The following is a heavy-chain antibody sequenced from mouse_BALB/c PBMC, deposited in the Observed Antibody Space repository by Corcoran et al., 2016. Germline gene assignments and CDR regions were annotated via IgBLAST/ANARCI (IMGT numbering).Heavy chain of an antibody. CDR2: IDPENGNT. Sequence: EVQLQQSGAELVRPGALVKLSCKASGFNIKDYYMHWVKQRPEQGLEWIGWIDPENGNTIYEPKFQGKASITADTSSNTAYLQLSSLTSEDTAVYYCAAGTGDDWGQGTTLTVSS. CDR1: GFNIKDYY. J-gene: IGHJ2*01. D-gene: IGHD4-1*01. CDR3: AAGTGDD. V-gene: IGHV14-1*02.